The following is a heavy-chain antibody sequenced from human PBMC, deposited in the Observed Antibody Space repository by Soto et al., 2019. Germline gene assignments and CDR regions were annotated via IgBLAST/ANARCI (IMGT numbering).Heavy chain of an antibody. D-gene: IGHD5-12*01. CDR2: ISYDGSNK. CDR1: GFTFSSYA. V-gene: IGHV3-30-3*01. Sequence: GGSLRLSCAASGFTFSSYAMHWVRQAPGKGLEWVAVISYDGSNKYYADSVKGRFTISRDNSKNTLCLQMNSLRAEDTAVYYCARDSGYDSFVGAFDIWGQGTMVTVSS. CDR3: ARDSGYDSFVGAFDI. J-gene: IGHJ3*02.